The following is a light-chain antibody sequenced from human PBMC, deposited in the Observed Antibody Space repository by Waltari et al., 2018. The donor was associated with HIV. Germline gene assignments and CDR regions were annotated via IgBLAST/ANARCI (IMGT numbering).Light chain of an antibody. CDR1: SSDIGAHKF. Sequence: QSALTQPPSASGAPGQSVTISCTGSSSDIGAHKFGPWYQQHPGRAPKLILYEVAKRPSGVPDRFSGSKSGITASLTLSGLQVEDEAEYYCSSYAGGNSLVFGGGTNLTVL. J-gene: IGLJ3*02. CDR3: SSYAGGNSLV. V-gene: IGLV2-8*01. CDR2: EVA.